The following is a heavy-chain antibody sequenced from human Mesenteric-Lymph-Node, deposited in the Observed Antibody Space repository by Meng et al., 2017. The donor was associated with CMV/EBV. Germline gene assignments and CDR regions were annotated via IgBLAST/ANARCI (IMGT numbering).Heavy chain of an antibody. CDR2: IKQDGSEK. D-gene: IGHD3-10*01. CDR1: GFSFSFYW. CDR3: ATGSGDYGA. V-gene: IGHV3-7*01. Sequence: GESLKISCAASGFSFSFYWMSLVRQAPGKGLEWVANIKQDGSEKYYMDSVKGRFTISRDNAKNSMYLQMNSLRAEDTAVYYCATGSGDYGAWGQGTLVTVSS. J-gene: IGHJ5*02.